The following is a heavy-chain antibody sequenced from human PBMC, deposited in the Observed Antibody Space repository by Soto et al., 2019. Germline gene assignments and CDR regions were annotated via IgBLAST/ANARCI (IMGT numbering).Heavy chain of an antibody. V-gene: IGHV6-1*01. Sequence: SQTLSLTCAISGDSVSTNGAAWNWIRQSPSRGLEWLGRTYYRSKWYNDYAVSVKSRITINPDTSKSQFSPQLNSVTPEDTVVYYCARDKHDYFNRGIGFDTWGQGILVTVSS. CDR1: GDSVSTNGAA. CDR2: TYYRSKWYN. CDR3: ARDKHDYFNRGIGFDT. D-gene: IGHD4-17*01. J-gene: IGHJ5*02.